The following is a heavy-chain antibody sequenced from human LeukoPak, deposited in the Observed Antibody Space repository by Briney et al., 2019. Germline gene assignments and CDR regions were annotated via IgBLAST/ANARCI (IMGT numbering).Heavy chain of an antibody. CDR2: INPNSGGT. J-gene: IGHJ4*02. D-gene: IGHD1-26*01. Sequence: ASVKVSCKASGYTFTGYYMHWVRQAPGQGLEWMGWINPNSGGTNYAQKFQGRVTMTRDTSISTAYMELSRLRSDDTAVYYCARDLVGSGSYQVDYWGQGTLVTVSS. V-gene: IGHV1-2*02. CDR1: GYTFTGYY. CDR3: ARDLVGSGSYQVDY.